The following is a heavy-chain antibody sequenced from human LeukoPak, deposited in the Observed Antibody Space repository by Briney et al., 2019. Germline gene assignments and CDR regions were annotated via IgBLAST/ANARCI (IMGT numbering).Heavy chain of an antibody. J-gene: IGHJ5*02. D-gene: IGHD6-25*01. Sequence: GGYLRFSSEASGFTMSNYWMTWVRQAPGMGLEWLANINQGGNEKYYMGSVKGRFTISRNNAKNSLYLQMNSLRSEDTAIYYCARDPNAANWYDPWGQGTLVTVSS. CDR2: INQGGNEK. CDR1: GFTMSNYW. CDR3: ARDPNAANWYDP. V-gene: IGHV3-7*01.